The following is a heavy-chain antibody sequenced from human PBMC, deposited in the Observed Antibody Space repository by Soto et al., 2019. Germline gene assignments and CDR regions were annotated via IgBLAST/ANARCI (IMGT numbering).Heavy chain of an antibody. D-gene: IGHD4-17*01. J-gene: IGHJ6*03. CDR2: ISDYNGNT. CDR3: ARATTVTTEPTGYYYMDV. Sequence: QVQLVQSGAEVKKPGASVKVSCKASGYTFASYGISWVRQAPGQGLEWMGWISDYNGNTNYAQKLQGRVTMTTDTSTSTAYMELRSLRSDDTAVYYCARATTVTTEPTGYYYMDVWGKGTTVTVSS. CDR1: GYTFASYG. V-gene: IGHV1-18*01.